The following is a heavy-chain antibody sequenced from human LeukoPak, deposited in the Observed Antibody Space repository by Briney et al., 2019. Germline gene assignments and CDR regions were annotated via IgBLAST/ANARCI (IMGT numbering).Heavy chain of an antibody. CDR1: GGTFSSYA. CDR2: IIPIFGTA. D-gene: IGHD1-26*01. Sequence: SVKVSCKASGGTFSSYAISWAGQAPAQGREWMGGIIPIFGTANYAQKFQGRVTITTDESTSTAYMELSSLRAEDTAVYYCARKEGAVGAFDIWGQGTMVTVSS. J-gene: IGHJ3*02. CDR3: ARKEGAVGAFDI. V-gene: IGHV1-69*05.